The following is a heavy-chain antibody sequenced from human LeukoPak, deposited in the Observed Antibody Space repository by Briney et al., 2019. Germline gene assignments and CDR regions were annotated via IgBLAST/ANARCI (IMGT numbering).Heavy chain of an antibody. Sequence: GGSLRLSCAASGVTFSSYAMSWVRQAPGKGLEWVSAISGSGGSTYYADSVKGRFTISRDNSKNTLYLQMNSLRAEDTAVYYCAKDQAVMVEYYFDYWGQGTLVTVSS. CDR2: ISGSGGST. V-gene: IGHV3-23*01. CDR1: GVTFSSYA. J-gene: IGHJ4*02. D-gene: IGHD3-16*01. CDR3: AKDQAVMVEYYFDY.